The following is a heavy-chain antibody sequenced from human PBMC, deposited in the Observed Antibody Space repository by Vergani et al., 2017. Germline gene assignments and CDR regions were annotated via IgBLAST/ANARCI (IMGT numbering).Heavy chain of an antibody. CDR2: IYSGGST. D-gene: IGHD5-18*01. CDR3: ARDSEGDTAPYGMDV. CDR1: GFTVSSNY. Sequence: EVQLVESGGGLVQPGGSLRLSCAASGFTVSSNYMSWVRQAPGKGLEWVAVIYSGGSTYYADSVKGRFTISSDTAKNTLYRQMNSLRAEDTAVYYCARDSEGDTAPYGMDVWGQGTTVTVSS. V-gene: IGHV3-66*02. J-gene: IGHJ6*02.